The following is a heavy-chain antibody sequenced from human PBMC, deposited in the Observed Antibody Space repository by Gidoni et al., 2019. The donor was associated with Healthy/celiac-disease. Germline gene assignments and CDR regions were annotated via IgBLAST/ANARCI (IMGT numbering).Heavy chain of an antibody. CDR1: GGTFSSYA. CDR3: ARDGDGSGFNWFDP. CDR2: IIPIFGTA. V-gene: IGHV1-69*06. J-gene: IGHJ5*02. D-gene: IGHD3-22*01. Sequence: HVHLVQSGAAVKKPGSSLKVSCKASGGTFSSYAISWVRQAPGQGLEWMGGIIPIFGTANYAQKFQGRVTITADKSTSTAYMELSSLRSEDTAVYYCARDGDGSGFNWFDPWGQGTLVTVSS.